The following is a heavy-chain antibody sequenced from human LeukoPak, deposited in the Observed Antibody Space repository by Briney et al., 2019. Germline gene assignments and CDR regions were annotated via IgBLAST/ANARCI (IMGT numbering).Heavy chain of an antibody. Sequence: SVTLSLTCTVSGGSISSSSYYWGWIRQPPGKGLEWIGSIYYSGSTYYNPSLKSRVTISVDTSKNQFSLRLSSVTAADTAVYYCARQDYDSSGYCDYWGQGTLVTVSS. CDR3: ARQDYDSSGYCDY. J-gene: IGHJ4*02. CDR1: GGSISSSSYY. D-gene: IGHD3-22*01. CDR2: IYYSGST. V-gene: IGHV4-39*01.